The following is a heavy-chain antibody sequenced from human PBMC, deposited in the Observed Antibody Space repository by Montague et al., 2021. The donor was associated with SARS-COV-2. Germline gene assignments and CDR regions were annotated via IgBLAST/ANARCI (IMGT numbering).Heavy chain of an antibody. Sequence: SETLSLTCTVSGGSISSYYWSWIQQPPGKGLEWIGYIYYSGSTNYNPSLKSRVTISVDTSKNQFSLKLSSVTAADTAVYYCARYTRQIRLIVFDYGMDVWGQGTTVTVSS. D-gene: IGHD4-17*01. CDR2: IYYSGST. V-gene: IGHV4-59*01. J-gene: IGHJ6*02. CDR3: ARYTRQIRLIVFDYGMDV. CDR1: GGSISSYY.